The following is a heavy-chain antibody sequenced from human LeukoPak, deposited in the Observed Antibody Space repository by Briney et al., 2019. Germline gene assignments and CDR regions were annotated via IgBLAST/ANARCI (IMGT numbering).Heavy chain of an antibody. CDR1: GGTFSSYA. J-gene: IGHJ5*02. Sequence: SVKVSCKASGGTFSSYAISWVRQAPGQGLEWMGGIIPTFGTANYAQKFQGRVTITADESTSTAYMELSSLRSEDTAVYYCARGIAVAGPTGANWFDPWGQGTLVTVSS. CDR2: IIPTFGTA. CDR3: ARGIAVAGPTGANWFDP. D-gene: IGHD6-19*01. V-gene: IGHV1-69*13.